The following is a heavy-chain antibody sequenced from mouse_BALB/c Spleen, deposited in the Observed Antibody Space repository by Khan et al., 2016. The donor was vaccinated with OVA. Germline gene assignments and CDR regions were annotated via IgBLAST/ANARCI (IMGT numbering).Heavy chain of an antibody. CDR1: GFSLTDYG. Sequence: VKLVESGPGLVAPSQSLSITCTVSGFSLTDYGVSWIRQPPGKGLEWLGVIWGGGSTYYNSALKSRLSISKDNSESQVFLKMNSLQTDDTAIYYCAKGVWSYYFTLDYWGQGTSVTVSS. D-gene: IGHD2-10*02. J-gene: IGHJ4*01. V-gene: IGHV2-6-5*01. CDR2: IWGGGST. CDR3: AKGVWSYYFTLDY.